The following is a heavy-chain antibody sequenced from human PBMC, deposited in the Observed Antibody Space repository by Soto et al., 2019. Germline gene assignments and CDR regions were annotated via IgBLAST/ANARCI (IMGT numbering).Heavy chain of an antibody. J-gene: IGHJ4*02. Sequence: EVQLVESGGGLVQPGGSLRLSCAASGFTVSSKYMSWVRQAPGKGLEGVSVIYRGGGTYYADSVKGRFTISRDISKNTSYLQMNSLRVEDTAVYYCVRDPWDYWGQGTLVSVSS. CDR2: IYRGGGT. CDR3: VRDPWDY. CDR1: GFTVSSKY. V-gene: IGHV3-66*01.